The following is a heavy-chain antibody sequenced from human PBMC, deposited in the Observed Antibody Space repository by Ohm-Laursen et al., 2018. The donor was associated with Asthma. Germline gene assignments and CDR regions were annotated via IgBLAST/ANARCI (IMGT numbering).Heavy chain of an antibody. CDR1: GFTFSSYG. J-gene: IGHJ2*01. V-gene: IGHV3-33*01. CDR3: ARLRDGYNFDWYFDL. Sequence: SLRLSCSASGFTFSSYGMHWVRQAPGKGLEWVAVIWYDGSNKYYADSVKGRFTISRDNSKNSLYLQMNSLRAEDTAVYYCARLRDGYNFDWYFDLWGRGTLVTVSS. D-gene: IGHD5-24*01. CDR2: IWYDGSNK.